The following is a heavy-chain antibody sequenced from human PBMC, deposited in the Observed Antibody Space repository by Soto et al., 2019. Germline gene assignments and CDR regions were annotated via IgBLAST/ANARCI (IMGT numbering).Heavy chain of an antibody. D-gene: IGHD1-26*01. CDR3: ARLRWERTWVFDY. CDR2: INHSGGT. CDR1: GGSFSGYY. J-gene: IGHJ4*02. Sequence: QVQLQQWGAGLLKPSETLSLTCAVYGGSFSGYYWSWIRKPPVKGLEWIGEINHSGGTNYNPSLTSRVTISVDTSKHQFSLKLSSVTAAATVVLYCARLRWERTWVFDYWGQGTRVSGSS. V-gene: IGHV4-34*02.